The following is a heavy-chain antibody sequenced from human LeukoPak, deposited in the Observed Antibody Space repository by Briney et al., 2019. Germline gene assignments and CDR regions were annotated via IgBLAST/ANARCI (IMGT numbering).Heavy chain of an antibody. D-gene: IGHD4-23*01. J-gene: IGHJ4*02. CDR2: IYTSGST. V-gene: IGHV4-61*02. CDR1: GGSISSGSYY. CDR3: ARDRYGGNSGEFDY. Sequence: SETLSLTRTVSGGSISSGSYYWSWIRQPAGKGLEWIGRIYTSGSTNYNPSLKSRVTISVDTSKNQFSLKLSSVTAADTAVYYCARDRYGGNSGEFDYWGQGTLVTVSS.